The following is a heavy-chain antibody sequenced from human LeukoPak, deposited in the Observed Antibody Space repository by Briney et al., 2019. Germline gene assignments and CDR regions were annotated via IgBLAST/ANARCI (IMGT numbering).Heavy chain of an antibody. V-gene: IGHV3-48*03. CDR3: ARGWGGGTHDY. J-gene: IGHJ4*02. CDR2: ISNSGSTI. Sequence: GGSLRLSCAASGFTFSSYEMNWVRQAPGKGLEWVSYISNSGSTIYHADSVKGRFTISRDNAKNSLYLQMNCLRAEDTAVYYCARGWGGGTHDYWGQGTLVTVSS. CDR1: GFTFSSYE. D-gene: IGHD3-10*01.